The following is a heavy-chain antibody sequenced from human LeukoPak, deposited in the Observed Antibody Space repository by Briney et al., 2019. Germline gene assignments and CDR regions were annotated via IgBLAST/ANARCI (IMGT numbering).Heavy chain of an antibody. D-gene: IGHD5-12*01. V-gene: IGHV1-46*01. CDR1: GYTFTSYY. CDR2: INPSGGRT. J-gene: IGHJ4*02. Sequence: GASVKVSCKASGYTFTSYYMHWVRQAPGQGLEWMGMINPSGGRTSYAQKFQGRVTMTRDTSTSTVYMELSSLRSEDTAVYYCARNPVDIVATIQVVEHHFDYWGQGTLVTVSS. CDR3: ARNPVDIVATIQVVEHHFDY.